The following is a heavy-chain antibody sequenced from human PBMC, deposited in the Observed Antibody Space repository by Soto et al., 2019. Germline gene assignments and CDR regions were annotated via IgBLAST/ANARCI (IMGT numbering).Heavy chain of an antibody. V-gene: IGHV4-59*12. Sequence: LSLTCTVSGGSISSYYWSWIRQHPGKGLEWIGYIYYSGSTYYNPSLKSQVTISLDTSKNQFSLKLSSVTAADTAVYYCARMSEQNYFDYWGQGALVTVSS. CDR2: IYYSGST. CDR1: GGSISSYY. J-gene: IGHJ4*02. CDR3: ARMSEQNYFDY. D-gene: IGHD3-3*01.